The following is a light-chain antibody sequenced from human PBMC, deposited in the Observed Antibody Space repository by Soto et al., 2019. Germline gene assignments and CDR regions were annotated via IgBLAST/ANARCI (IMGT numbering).Light chain of an antibody. CDR2: GAS. CDR1: QSISGTI. CDR3: QQYDNLSWT. Sequence: VLTQSPDTLSLPPGERATLSWRSGQSISGTILNWYQQKPGQAPRLLIYGASNRATGTPDRFSGSGSGTDFTLTISRLEPEDFAVDFCQQYDNLSWTFGQGTKVDIK. J-gene: IGKJ1*01. V-gene: IGKV3-20*01.